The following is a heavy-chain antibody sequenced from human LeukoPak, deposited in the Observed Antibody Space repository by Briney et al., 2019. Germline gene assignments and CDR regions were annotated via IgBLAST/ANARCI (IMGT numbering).Heavy chain of an antibody. CDR2: ISGSGGST. CDR1: GFTFSSYS. CDR3: AKSYRLSYYDFWSGYSMFDY. Sequence: GGSLRLSCAASGFTFSSYSMNWVRQAPGKGLEWVSAISGSGGSTYYADSVKGRFTISRDNSKNTLYLQMNSLRAEDTAVYYCAKSYRLSYYDFWSGYSMFDYWGQGTLVTVSS. D-gene: IGHD3-3*01. J-gene: IGHJ4*02. V-gene: IGHV3-23*01.